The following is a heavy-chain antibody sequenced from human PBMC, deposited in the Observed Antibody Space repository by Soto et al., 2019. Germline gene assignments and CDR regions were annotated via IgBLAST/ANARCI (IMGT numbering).Heavy chain of an antibody. J-gene: IGHJ6*04. CDR2: INAGNGNT. D-gene: IGHD3-9*01. CDR3: ARDQVLRYFDWPSERYYYYGMDV. V-gene: IGHV1-3*01. Sequence: KVSCKASGYTFTSYAMHWVRQAPGQRLEWMGWINAGNGNTKYSQKFQGRVTITRDTSASTAYMELSSLRSEDTAVYYCARDQVLRYFDWPSERYYYYGMDVWGKGTTVTVSS. CDR1: GYTFTSYA.